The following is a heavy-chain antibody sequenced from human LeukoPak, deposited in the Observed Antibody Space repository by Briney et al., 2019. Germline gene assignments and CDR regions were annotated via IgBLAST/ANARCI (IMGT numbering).Heavy chain of an antibody. CDR2: ISSNGEYT. CDR1: GFTFTIYA. D-gene: IGHD3-22*01. V-gene: IGHV3-23*01. Sequence: GGSLRLSCAASGFTFTIYAMSWFRQPPRKGVQWVSSISSNGEYTYYTGSVKGRFTISRDNSKNTLYLHMNCLRAEDTAVYYCAKDRPNYYGSDGHYYRLNGDYWGQGTLVTVSS. CDR3: AKDRPNYYGSDGHYYRLNGDY. J-gene: IGHJ4*02.